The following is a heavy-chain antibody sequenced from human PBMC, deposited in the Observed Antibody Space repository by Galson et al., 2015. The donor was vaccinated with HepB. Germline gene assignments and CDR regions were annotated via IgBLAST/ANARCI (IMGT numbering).Heavy chain of an antibody. D-gene: IGHD3-22*01. J-gene: IGHJ4*02. V-gene: IGHV3-30*04. Sequence: SLRLSCAASGFTFSSYAMHWVRQAPGKGLEWVAVISYDGSNKYYADSVKGRFTISRDNSKNTLYLQMNSLRAEDTAVYYCAREPPAYYYDSSGYRGEGPDVDYWGQGTLVTVSS. CDR1: GFTFSSYA. CDR3: AREPPAYYYDSSGYRGEGPDVDY. CDR2: ISYDGSNK.